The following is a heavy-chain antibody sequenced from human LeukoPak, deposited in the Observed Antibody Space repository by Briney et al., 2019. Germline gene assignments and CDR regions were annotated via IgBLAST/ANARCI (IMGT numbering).Heavy chain of an antibody. CDR2: MYHSGST. CDR3: ARGNHYYGSGSYSFFFDY. CDR1: GYSISSGHY. V-gene: IGHV4-38-2*02. Sequence: SETLSLTCTVSGYSISSGHYWGWIRQPPGKGLEWIGSMYHSGSTYYNPPLKSRVTMSVDTSKNQFSLKLSSVTAADTAVYYCARGNHYYGSGSYSFFFDYWGQGTLVTVSS. D-gene: IGHD3-10*01. J-gene: IGHJ4*02.